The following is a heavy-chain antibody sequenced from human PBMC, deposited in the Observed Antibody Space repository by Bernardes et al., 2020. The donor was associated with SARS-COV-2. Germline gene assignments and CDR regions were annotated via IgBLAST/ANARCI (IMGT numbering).Heavy chain of an antibody. J-gene: IGHJ6*02. CDR1: GGSSSRRPYY. Sequence: SETLSPTCTVSGGSSSRRPYYWGGIRQPGGTGLEWIGSIDYSGTTYYYPSLRSRLTISLDMSKNQFSLKLKSVTPADTAVYHCAGHNNGMDVWGQGTTVTVSS. V-gene: IGHV4-39*01. CDR2: IDYSGTT. CDR3: AGHNNGMDV.